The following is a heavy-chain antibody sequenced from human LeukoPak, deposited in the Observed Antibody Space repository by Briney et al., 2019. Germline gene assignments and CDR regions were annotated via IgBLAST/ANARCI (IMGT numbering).Heavy chain of an antibody. CDR1: GFTFSSYG. J-gene: IGHJ5*02. CDR2: ISYDGSNK. CDR3: AKEGIRGLLVGNWFDP. D-gene: IGHD5-18*01. Sequence: GGSLRLSCAVSGFTFSSYGMHWVRQAPGKGLEWVAVISYDGSNKYYADSVKGRFTISRDNSKNTLYMQMNSLRAEDTAVYYCAKEGIRGLLVGNWFDPWGQGTLVTGSS. V-gene: IGHV3-30*18.